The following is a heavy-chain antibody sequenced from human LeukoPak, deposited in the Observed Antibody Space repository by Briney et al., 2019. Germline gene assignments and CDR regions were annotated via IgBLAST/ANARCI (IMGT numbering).Heavy chain of an antibody. J-gene: IGHJ4*02. Sequence: ASVKVSCKASGYTFTAYYMHWVRQAPGQGLEWMGWINPNSGGTNYAQKFQGRVTMTRDTSTSTVYMELSSLRSEDTAVYYCARDDYGDYAFGYWGQGTLVTVSS. V-gene: IGHV1-2*02. CDR1: GYTFTAYY. D-gene: IGHD4-17*01. CDR2: INPNSGGT. CDR3: ARDDYGDYAFGY.